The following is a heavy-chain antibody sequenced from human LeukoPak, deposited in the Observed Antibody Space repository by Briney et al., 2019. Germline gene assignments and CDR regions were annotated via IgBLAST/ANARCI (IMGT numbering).Heavy chain of an antibody. D-gene: IGHD3-22*01. CDR1: GGSFSGYY. CDR2: INHSGST. Sequence: SETLSLTCAVYGGSFSGYYWSWIRQPPGKGLEWIGEINHSGSTNYNPSLKSRVTISVDTSKNQFSLKLSSVTAADTAVYYCARGPKRITMIVEPWGQGTLVTVSS. J-gene: IGHJ5*02. V-gene: IGHV4-34*01. CDR3: ARGPKRITMIVEP.